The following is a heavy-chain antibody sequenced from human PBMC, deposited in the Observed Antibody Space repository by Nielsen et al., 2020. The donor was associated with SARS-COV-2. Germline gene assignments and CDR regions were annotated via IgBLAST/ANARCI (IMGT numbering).Heavy chain of an antibody. Sequence: SGPTLVKPTQTLTLTCTFSGFSVSTTGVGVGWIRQPPGKALEWLALIYWDDDKVYSPSLKSRLTITRDISKNQVVLTMTNMDPVDTGTYCCVHRLSGYGMDVWGQGTTVTVSS. D-gene: IGHD3-9*01. CDR3: VHRLSGYGMDV. V-gene: IGHV2-5*02. CDR2: IYWDDDK. J-gene: IGHJ6*02. CDR1: GFSVSTTGVG.